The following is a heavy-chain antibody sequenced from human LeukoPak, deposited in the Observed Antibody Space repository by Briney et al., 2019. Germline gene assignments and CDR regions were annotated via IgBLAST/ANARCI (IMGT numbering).Heavy chain of an antibody. D-gene: IGHD4-17*01. CDR1: GGSISSSSYY. V-gene: IGHV4-39*07. Sequence: SEILSLTCTVSGGSISSSSYYWGWIRQPPGKGLEWIGSIYYSGSTYYNRSLKSRVTISVDTSKNQFSLKLSSVTAADTAVYYCARVQGDGDYLPILFDYWGQGTLVTVSS. J-gene: IGHJ4*02. CDR3: ARVQGDGDYLPILFDY. CDR2: IYYSGST.